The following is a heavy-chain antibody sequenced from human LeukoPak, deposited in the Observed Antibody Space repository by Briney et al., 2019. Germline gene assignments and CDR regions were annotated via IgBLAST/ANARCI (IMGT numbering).Heavy chain of an antibody. CDR1: GYRFTSYW. J-gene: IGHJ4*02. Sequence: GASLKISCKGSGYRFTSYWIGWGRRMPGKGLEWVGIIYPGDSDTRYSPSFQGQVTISADKSISTAYLQWSSLKASDTAMYYCARRVGTQYYFDYWGQGTLVTVSS. D-gene: IGHD7-27*01. CDR3: ARRVGTQYYFDY. CDR2: IYPGDSDT. V-gene: IGHV5-51*01.